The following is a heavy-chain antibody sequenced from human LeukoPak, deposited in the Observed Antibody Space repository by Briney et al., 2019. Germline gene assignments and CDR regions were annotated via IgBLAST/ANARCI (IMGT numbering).Heavy chain of an antibody. D-gene: IGHD3-10*01. Sequence: PGGSLRLSCAASGFTLSGYSMHWARQAPGKGLEWVAVVSYDRDNKYYADSVRGRFTISRDNSKNTLYLQLNSLRPEDTAVYYCARDPFGGKIFDYWGQGTLVTVSS. CDR2: VSYDRDNK. J-gene: IGHJ4*02. V-gene: IGHV3-30*04. CDR1: GFTLSGYS. CDR3: ARDPFGGKIFDY.